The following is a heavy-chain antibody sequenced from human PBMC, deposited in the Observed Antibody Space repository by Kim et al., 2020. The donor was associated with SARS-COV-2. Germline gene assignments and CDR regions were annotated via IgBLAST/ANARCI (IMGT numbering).Heavy chain of an antibody. CDR3: AKAQKNYYIFDY. J-gene: IGHJ4*02. D-gene: IGHD3-10*01. Sequence: GGSLRLSCSASGFTFNNYDMAWVRQAPGKGLEWVAGLGRNGHFTKYADSVKGRFTISRDNSINTMYLQVNSLSAEDTALYYCAKAQKNYYIFDYWGQGTLVTVSS. CDR2: LGRNGHFT. V-gene: IGHV3-23*01. CDR1: GFTFNNYD.